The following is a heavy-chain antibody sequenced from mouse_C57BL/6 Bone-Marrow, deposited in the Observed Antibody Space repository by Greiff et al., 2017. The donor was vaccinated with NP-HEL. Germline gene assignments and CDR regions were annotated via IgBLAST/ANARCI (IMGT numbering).Heavy chain of an antibody. CDR1: GYTFTSYW. CDR2: IDPSDSET. J-gene: IGHJ2*01. CDR3: ERGRTYYYGSSPFYYFDY. V-gene: IGHV1-52*01. D-gene: IGHD1-1*01. Sequence: QVQLQQPGAELVRPGSSVKLSCKASGYTFTSYWMHWVKQRPIQGLEWIGNIDPSDSETHYNQKFKDKATLTVDKSSSTAYMQLSSLTSEDSAVYYCERGRTYYYGSSPFYYFDYWGQGTTLTVSS.